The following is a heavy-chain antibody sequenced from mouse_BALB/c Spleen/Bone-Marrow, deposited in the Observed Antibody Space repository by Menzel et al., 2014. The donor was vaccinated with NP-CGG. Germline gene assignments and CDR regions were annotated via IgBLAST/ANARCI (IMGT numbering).Heavy chain of an antibody. Sequence: QVQLKESGAELAKPGASVKMSCKASGYTLTTYWMHWVKQRPGQGLEWIGFINPTTGYTECNQNFRDKASLTADKSSSTAYMQLSSLTSEDSAVYYCARSTGAMDYWGQGTSVTVSS. J-gene: IGHJ4*01. CDR2: INPTTGYT. V-gene: IGHV1-7*01. D-gene: IGHD3-2*01. CDR3: ARSTGAMDY. CDR1: GYTLTTYW.